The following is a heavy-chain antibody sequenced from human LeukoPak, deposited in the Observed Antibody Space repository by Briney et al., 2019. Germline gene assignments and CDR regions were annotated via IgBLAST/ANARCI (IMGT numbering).Heavy chain of an antibody. V-gene: IGHV3-30*03. CDR2: ISYDGSNK. Sequence: GGSLRLSCAASGFTFSSYGMHWVRQAPGKGLEWVAVISYDGSNKYYADSVKGRFTISRDNSKNTLYLQMNSLRAEDTAVYYCARDFLPMVRGVITWFDPWGQGTLVTVSS. CDR1: GFTFSSYG. D-gene: IGHD3-10*01. J-gene: IGHJ5*02. CDR3: ARDFLPMVRGVITWFDP.